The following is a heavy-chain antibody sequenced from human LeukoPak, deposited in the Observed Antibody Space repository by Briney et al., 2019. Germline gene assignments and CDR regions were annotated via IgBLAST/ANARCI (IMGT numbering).Heavy chain of an antibody. CDR2: ISSSGSTI. V-gene: IGHV3-48*03. CDR3: AREYSEGFDY. D-gene: IGHD5-18*01. Sequence: GGSLRLSCAASGFTFSSYEMNWVRQAPGKGLEWVSYISSSGSTIYYADSVKGRFTISGDNAKNSLYLQMNSLRAEDTAVYYCAREYSEGFDYWGQGTLVTVSS. J-gene: IGHJ4*02. CDR1: GFTFSSYE.